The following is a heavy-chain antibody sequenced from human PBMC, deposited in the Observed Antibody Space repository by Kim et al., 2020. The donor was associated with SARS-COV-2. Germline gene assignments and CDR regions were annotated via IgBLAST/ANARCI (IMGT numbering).Heavy chain of an antibody. V-gene: IGHV1-2*02. CDR3: ARSGFNWGLDY. Sequence: ASVKVSCKASGYTFTDYHIHWVRQAPGQGLEWMGWINPNSGGTNYAQKFQGRVTMTRDTSISTPYMELSRLGSDDTAVYYCARSGFNWGLDYWCQGTLVT. D-gene: IGHD7-27*01. CDR1: GYTFTDYH. J-gene: IGHJ4*02. CDR2: INPNSGGT.